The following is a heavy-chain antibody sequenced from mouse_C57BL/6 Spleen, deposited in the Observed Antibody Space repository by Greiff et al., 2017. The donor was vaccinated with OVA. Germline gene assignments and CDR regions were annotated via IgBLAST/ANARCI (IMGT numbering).Heavy chain of an antibody. V-gene: IGHV3-6*01. CDR2: ISYDGSN. D-gene: IGHD2-4*01. CDR3: AREGYDYDGYFDY. Sequence: EVQLKESGPGLVKPSQSLSLTCSVTGYSITSGYYWNWIRQFPGNKLEWMGYISYDGSNNYNPSLKNRISITRDTSKNQFFLKLNSVTTEDTATYYCAREGYDYDGYFDYWGQGTTLTVSS. J-gene: IGHJ2*01. CDR1: GYSITSGYY.